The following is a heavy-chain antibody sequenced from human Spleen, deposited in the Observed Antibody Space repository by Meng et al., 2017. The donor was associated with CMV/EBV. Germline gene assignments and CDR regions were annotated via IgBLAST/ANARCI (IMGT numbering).Heavy chain of an antibody. D-gene: IGHD2-21*02. CDR2: IYYSGST. V-gene: IGHV4-31*03. CDR3: ARVVTALWGYYFDY. CDR1: VGSVSSGGYY. J-gene: IGHJ4*02. Sequence: VQLQASGPGRVKPSQTLSLTCTVSVGSVSSGGYYWTWIRQHPGKGLEWFGHIYYSGSTFYNPSLKRRVIISIDTSKNQFSLNLRSVTAADTAVYYCARVVTALWGYYFDYWGQGTLVTVSS.